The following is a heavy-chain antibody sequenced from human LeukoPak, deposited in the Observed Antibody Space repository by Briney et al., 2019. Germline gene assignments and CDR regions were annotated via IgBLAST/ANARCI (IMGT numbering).Heavy chain of an antibody. CDR1: GFTFSSYS. CDR2: ISGSGGST. J-gene: IGHJ4*02. Sequence: GGSLRLSCAASGFTFSSYSMNWVRQAPGKGLEWVSAISGSGGSTYYADSVKGRFTISRDNSKNTLYLQMNSLRAEDTAVYYCAKDSSSWYFDYWGQGTLVTVSS. CDR3: AKDSSSWYFDY. V-gene: IGHV3-23*01. D-gene: IGHD6-13*01.